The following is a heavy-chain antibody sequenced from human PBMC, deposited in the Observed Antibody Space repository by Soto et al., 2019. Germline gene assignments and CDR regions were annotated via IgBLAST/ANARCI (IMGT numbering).Heavy chain of an antibody. V-gene: IGHV3-21*01. D-gene: IGHD5-12*01. CDR1: GFTFSSYS. CDR3: ARSRGYVSSYFYYGMDV. J-gene: IGHJ6*02. CDR2: ISISSSYI. Sequence: PGGSLRLSCAASGFTFSSYSMNLVRQSPGKGLEWVSAISISSSYIYYADSVKGRFTISRDNAKNSLYLQMNSLRAEETAVYYCARSRGYVSSYFYYGMDVWDQGTTVTVSS.